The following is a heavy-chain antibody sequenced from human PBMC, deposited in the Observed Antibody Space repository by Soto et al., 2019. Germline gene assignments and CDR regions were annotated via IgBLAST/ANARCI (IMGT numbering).Heavy chain of an antibody. J-gene: IGHJ4*02. V-gene: IGHV3-66*01. Sequence: GGPLRLSCIASGSTVSSNYMSWLRQAPGKGLEWISVLYGDGSTYYADYVKNRFIISRDNSKNTLYLQMNSLRAEDTAVNYCARNFSMVVVAPGNWGQGT. D-gene: IGHD3-22*01. CDR3: ARNFSMVVVAPGN. CDR1: GSTVSSNY. CDR2: LYGDGST.